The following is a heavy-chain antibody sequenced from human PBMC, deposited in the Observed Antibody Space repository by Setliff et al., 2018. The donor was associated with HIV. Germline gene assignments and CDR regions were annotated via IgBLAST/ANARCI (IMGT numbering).Heavy chain of an antibody. D-gene: IGHD6-6*01. V-gene: IGHV1-46*01. J-gene: IGHJ1*01. CDR3: ARDPAPSSSASYFQH. Sequence: ASVKVSCKASGYTFTSYYMHWVRQAPGQGLEWMGIINPSSGSTTYAQKFQGRVTMTRDTTTSTVYMELSSLRSEDTAVYYCARDPAPSSSASYFQHWGQGTPVTVSS. CDR2: INPSSGST. CDR1: GYTFTSYY.